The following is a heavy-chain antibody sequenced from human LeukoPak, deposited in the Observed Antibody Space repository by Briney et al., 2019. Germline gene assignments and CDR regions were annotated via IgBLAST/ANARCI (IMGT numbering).Heavy chain of an antibody. Sequence: ASVKVSCKASGSPFTNYDVTWVRQSPGQGLEWMGRISAYNGNTNYAQKLQGRVTMTTDTSTSTAYMELRGLRSDDTAVYFCARAGAEATVFYWGQGTLVTVSS. J-gene: IGHJ4*02. D-gene: IGHD5-12*01. CDR1: GSPFTNYD. V-gene: IGHV1-18*01. CDR3: ARAGAEATVFY. CDR2: ISAYNGNT.